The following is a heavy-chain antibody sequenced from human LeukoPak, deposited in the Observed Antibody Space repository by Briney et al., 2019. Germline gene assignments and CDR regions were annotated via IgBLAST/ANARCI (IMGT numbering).Heavy chain of an antibody. J-gene: IGHJ4*02. V-gene: IGHV4-30-4*01. D-gene: IGHD1-1*01. CDR1: GVSISSGDYY. CDR2: TYYSGST. Sequence: SETLSLTCTVSGVSISSGDYYWSWIRQPPGKGLEWIGYTYYSGSTYYNPSLKSRVTISVDTSKNQFSLKLSSVTAADTAVYYCARGSNQRYFDYWGQGTLVTVSS. CDR3: ARGSNQRYFDY.